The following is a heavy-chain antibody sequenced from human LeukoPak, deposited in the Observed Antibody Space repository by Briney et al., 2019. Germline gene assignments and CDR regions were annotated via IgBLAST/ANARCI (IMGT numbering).Heavy chain of an antibody. J-gene: IGHJ4*02. Sequence: ASVKVSCKTSGYTFSTYYMHWVRQAPGQGLEWLGIIHPTDGSTSYTQKIQGRVTMTRDTATGTVYLELSSLRSEDTAVYYCATISLGVAGNPKRYYFDYWGQGTLVTVSS. V-gene: IGHV1-46*01. CDR3: ATISLGVAGNPKRYYFDY. D-gene: IGHD6-19*01. CDR1: GYTFSTYY. CDR2: IHPTDGST.